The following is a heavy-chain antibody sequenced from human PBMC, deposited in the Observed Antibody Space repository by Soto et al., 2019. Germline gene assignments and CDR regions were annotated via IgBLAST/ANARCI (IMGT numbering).Heavy chain of an antibody. CDR2: IGTAGDT. D-gene: IGHD5-12*01. CDR3: ARARQRISGYDFDY. Sequence: GGSLRLSCAASGFTFSSYDMHWVRQATGKCLEWVSDIGTAGDTYYPGSVKGRFTISRENAKNSLYLQMNSLRAGDTAVYYCARARQRISGYDFDYWGQGTLVTVSS. CDR1: GFTFSSYD. V-gene: IGHV3-13*01. J-gene: IGHJ4*02.